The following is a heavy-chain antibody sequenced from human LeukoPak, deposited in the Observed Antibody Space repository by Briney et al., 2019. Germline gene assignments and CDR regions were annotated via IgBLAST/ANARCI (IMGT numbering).Heavy chain of an antibody. Sequence: GGSLRLSCAASGFTSSSYWMHWVRQVPGKGLVWVSRISGDGTARNYADSVKGRFTISRDDAKNTVDLQMNSLRGEDTAAYYCVRGRGSYGWFDPWGQGTLVTVSS. CDR1: GFTSSSYW. CDR3: VRGRGSYGWFDP. V-gene: IGHV3-74*01. CDR2: ISGDGTAR. D-gene: IGHD3-10*01. J-gene: IGHJ5*02.